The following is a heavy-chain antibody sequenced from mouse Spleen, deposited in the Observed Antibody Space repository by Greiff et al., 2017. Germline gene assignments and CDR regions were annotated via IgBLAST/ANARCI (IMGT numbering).Heavy chain of an antibody. D-gene: IGHD2-2*01. CDR2: INPYNGGT. CDR3: ARREVTTGYYFDY. Sequence: VQLQQSGPVLVKPGASVKMSCKASGYTFTDYYMNWVKQSHGKSLEWIGVINPYNGGTSYNQKFKGKATLTVDKSSSTAYMELNSLTSEDSAVYYCARREVTTGYYFDYWGQGTTLTVSS. V-gene: IGHV1-19*01. CDR1: GYTFTDYY. J-gene: IGHJ2*01.